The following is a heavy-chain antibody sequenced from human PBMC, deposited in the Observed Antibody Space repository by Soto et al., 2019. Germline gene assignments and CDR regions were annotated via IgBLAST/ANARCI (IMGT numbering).Heavy chain of an antibody. J-gene: IGHJ5*02. Sequence: EVQLLESGGTLVQPGGSLKLSCAASGFTFSRYPMTWVRQAPGKGLEWVSDISGSGRTTEYADSVKGRFTISRDNSKNTLYLGMNSLRVEDTAVYYCVRHNGRVVAATENYFDPWGQGALVTVSS. CDR3: VRHNGRVVAATENYFDP. CDR2: ISGSGRTT. D-gene: IGHD2-15*01. V-gene: IGHV3-23*01. CDR1: GFTFSRYP.